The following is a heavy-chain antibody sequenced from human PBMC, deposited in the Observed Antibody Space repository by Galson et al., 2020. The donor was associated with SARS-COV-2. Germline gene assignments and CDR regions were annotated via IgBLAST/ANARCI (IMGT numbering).Heavy chain of an antibody. Sequence: ASVKVSCKASGYTFSSYAMNWVRQAPGHGLEWMGWINTNTGNPTYAQGFTGRFVFSLDTSVSTAYLQISSLKAEDTAVYYCARVFGLDTIQRGDDAFDIWGQGTMVTVSS. CDR3: ARVFGLDTIQRGDDAFDI. J-gene: IGHJ3*02. D-gene: IGHD3-10*02. CDR2: INTNTGNP. V-gene: IGHV7-4-1*02. CDR1: GYTFSSYA.